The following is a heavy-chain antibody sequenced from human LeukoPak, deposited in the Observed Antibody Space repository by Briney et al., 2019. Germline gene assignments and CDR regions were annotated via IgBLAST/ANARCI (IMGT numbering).Heavy chain of an antibody. CDR2: IKQDGSEK. CDR1: GFTFSSYS. V-gene: IGHV3-7*01. Sequence: GGSLRLSCAASGFTFSSYSMNWVRQAPGKGLERVANIKQDGSEKYYVDSVKGRFTISRDNAKNSLYLQMNSLRAEDTAVYYCASNDFWSGLLDYWGQGTLVIVSS. J-gene: IGHJ4*02. CDR3: ASNDFWSGLLDY. D-gene: IGHD3-3*01.